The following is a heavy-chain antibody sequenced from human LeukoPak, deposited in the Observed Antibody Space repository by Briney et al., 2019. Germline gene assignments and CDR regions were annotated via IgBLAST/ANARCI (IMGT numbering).Heavy chain of an antibody. CDR2: MCYSGDT. CDR1: DGSISSDY. V-gene: IGHV4-59*08. Sequence: SETLSLTCIVSDGSISSDYWTWIRQTPGKGLEWIGHMCYSGDTNYNPSLRSRATISVDTSKNQVSLKLSSVTAADTAVYYCARRTYDYESGYYYGRGWFDPWGQGTLVTVSS. J-gene: IGHJ5*02. D-gene: IGHD3-22*01. CDR3: ARRTYDYESGYYYGRGWFDP.